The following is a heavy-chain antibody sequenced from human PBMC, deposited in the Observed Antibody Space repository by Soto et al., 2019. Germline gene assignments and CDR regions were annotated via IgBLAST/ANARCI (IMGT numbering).Heavy chain of an antibody. J-gene: IGHJ4*02. CDR2: IIPIFATV. CDR1: GGSFSSNP. V-gene: IGHV1-69*01. D-gene: IGHD5-18*01. CDR3: ARGGRGYSSAPRYYFDY. Sequence: QVQLVQSGSEVKKPGSSVKVSCKASGGSFSSNPISWVRQAPAQGLEWMAGIIPIFATVHYAQKFQGRVTITADESTSTAYMELTSLRSEDTAVYFCARGGRGYSSAPRYYFDYWGQGTLVTVS.